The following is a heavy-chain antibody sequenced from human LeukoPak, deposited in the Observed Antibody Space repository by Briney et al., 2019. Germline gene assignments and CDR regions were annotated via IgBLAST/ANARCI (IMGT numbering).Heavy chain of an antibody. CDR2: ISTSGNT. J-gene: IGHJ5*02. CDR1: GGSISSYY. CDR3: ARDSPWFDP. V-gene: IGHV4-4*07. Sequence: SETLSLTCTVSGGSISSYYWTWIRQPAGKGLEWIGRISTSGNTNYTPSLKNRVTMSVDTSRNQFSLKLTSVTAADAAVYYCARDSPWFDPWGQGTLVTVSS.